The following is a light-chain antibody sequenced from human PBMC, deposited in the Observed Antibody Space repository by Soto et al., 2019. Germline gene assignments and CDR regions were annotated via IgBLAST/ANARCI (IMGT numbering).Light chain of an antibody. Sequence: SSELTQPPSVSVAPGKTARITCGGNNIGSKSVHWYQQKPGQAPVLVIYYDSDRPSGIPERFSGSNSGNTATLTISRVEAGDEADYYCQVWDSSSDRGVFGGGTKVTAL. CDR1: NIGSKS. CDR2: YDS. J-gene: IGLJ2*01. V-gene: IGLV3-21*04. CDR3: QVWDSSSDRGV.